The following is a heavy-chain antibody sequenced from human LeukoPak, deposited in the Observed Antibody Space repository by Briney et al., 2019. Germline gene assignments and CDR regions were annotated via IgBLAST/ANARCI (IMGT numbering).Heavy chain of an antibody. CDR3: ANGGSAMVRGGIGY. J-gene: IGHJ4*02. CDR1: GFTVSSNY. CDR2: IYSGGST. Sequence: TGGSLRLSCAASGFTVSSNYMSWVRQAPGKGLEWVSVIYSGGSTYYADSVKGRFTISRDNSKNTLYLQMNSLRAEDTAVYYCANGGSAMVRGGIGYWGQGTLVTVSS. V-gene: IGHV3-66*01. D-gene: IGHD3-10*01.